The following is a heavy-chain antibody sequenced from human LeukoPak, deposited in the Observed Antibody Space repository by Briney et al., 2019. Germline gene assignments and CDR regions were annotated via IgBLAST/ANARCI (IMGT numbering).Heavy chain of an antibody. Sequence: TGGSLRLSCAASGFTFSSYSMNWVRRAPGKGLEWVSYISSSSSTIYYADSVKGRFTISRDNAKNSLYLQMNSLRAEDTAVYYCARERGVRYFDWLFDAFDIWGQGTMVTVSS. J-gene: IGHJ3*02. CDR3: ARERGVRYFDWLFDAFDI. V-gene: IGHV3-48*01. CDR1: GFTFSSYS. CDR2: ISSSSSTI. D-gene: IGHD3-9*01.